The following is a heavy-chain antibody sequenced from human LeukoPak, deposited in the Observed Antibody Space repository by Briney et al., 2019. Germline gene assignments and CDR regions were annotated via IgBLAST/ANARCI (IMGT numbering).Heavy chain of an antibody. D-gene: IGHD6-19*01. CDR2: IYTSGST. CDR3: ARVGYSSGWYDGDYFDY. J-gene: IGHJ4*02. V-gene: IGHV4-4*07. CDR1: GGSISSYY. Sequence: SETLSLTCTVSGGSISSYYWSWIRQPVGKGLEWIGRIYTSGSTNYNPSLKSRVTMSVDTSKNQFSLKLSSVTAADTAVYYCARVGYSSGWYDGDYFDYWGQGTLVTVSS.